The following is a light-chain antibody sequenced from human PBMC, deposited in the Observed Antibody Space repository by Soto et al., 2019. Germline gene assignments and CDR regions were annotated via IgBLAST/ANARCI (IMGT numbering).Light chain of an antibody. CDR3: QQTNTAPWR. Sequence: IQMTQSPSSLSASVGDRVTISCRASERISDYLAWYQQKPGKAPKLLINTASSLRSGVPSRFSGSGSGTDFTLTIDSLQPEDFATYFCQQTNTAPWRFGQGTKVDIK. CDR2: TAS. V-gene: IGKV1-39*01. CDR1: ERISDY. J-gene: IGKJ1*01.